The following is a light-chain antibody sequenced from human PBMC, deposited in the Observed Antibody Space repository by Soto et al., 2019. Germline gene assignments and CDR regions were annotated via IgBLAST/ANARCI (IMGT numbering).Light chain of an antibody. CDR3: KSYAGNNIYV. J-gene: IGLJ1*01. CDR1: SSDVGGYKY. V-gene: IGLV2-8*01. CDR2: DVT. Sequence: QSALTQPPSASGSPGQSVTISCTGTSSDVGGYKYVSWYQQHPGKAPKLIIYDVTKRPSGVPDRFSGSKSYNTASLTVSGLQAEDEADYYCKSYAGNNIYVFGTGTKVTVL.